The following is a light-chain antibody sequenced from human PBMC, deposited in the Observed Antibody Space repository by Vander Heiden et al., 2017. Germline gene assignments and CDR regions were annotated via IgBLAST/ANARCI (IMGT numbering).Light chain of an antibody. J-gene: IGLJ3*02. CDR1: SSNDSSST. CDR3: AEGDDSLNGRNWV. CDR2: SNN. V-gene: IGLV1-44*01. Sequence: SVRTPPPSASGPPGQRVTISCYGSSSNDSSSTVNWYQQLPGTAPNPLIYSNNQRPSGAPDRFSGSKSGTSASLAISGLQAEEEAEDYCAEGDDSLNGRNWVFGGGTKLTVL.